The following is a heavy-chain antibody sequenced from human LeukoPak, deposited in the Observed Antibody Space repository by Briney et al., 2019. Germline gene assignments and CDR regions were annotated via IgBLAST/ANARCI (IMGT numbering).Heavy chain of an antibody. CDR2: ISSSSSYI. V-gene: IGHV3-21*01. Sequence: GSLSLSCAASCFTFSSYSMNWVRQAPGKGLEWVSSISSSSSYIYYADSVKGRFTISRDNAKNSLYLQMNSLRAEDTAVYYCARGATVTQNYWGQGTLVTVSS. CDR3: ARGATVTQNY. J-gene: IGHJ4*02. CDR1: CFTFSSYS. D-gene: IGHD4-17*01.